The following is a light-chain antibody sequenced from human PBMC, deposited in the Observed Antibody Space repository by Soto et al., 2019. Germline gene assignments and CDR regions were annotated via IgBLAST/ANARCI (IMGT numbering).Light chain of an antibody. J-gene: IGLJ1*01. CDR3: SSYTTSSSYV. V-gene: IGLV2-14*01. CDR2: DVS. CDR1: SSDVGAYNY. Sequence: QSVLTQPASVSGSPGQSITISCTGTSSDVGAYNYVSWYQQRPGKAPKLMIYDVSNRPSGVSSRFSGSKSGNTASLTSSGPQAEVDAHYQSSSYTTSSSYVFRTGTKVTLL.